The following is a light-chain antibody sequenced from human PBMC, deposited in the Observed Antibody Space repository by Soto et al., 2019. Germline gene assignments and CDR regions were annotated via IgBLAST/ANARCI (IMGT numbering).Light chain of an antibody. CDR3: QLYDSSSWT. J-gene: IGKJ1*01. V-gene: IGKV3-20*01. CDR2: GAS. Sequence: EIVLTQSPGTVSLSPGERATLSCRASQSVSNTHLAWYQQKPGQAPRLLIYGASSRATGFPDRFSGSGSGTDFTLTISRLETEDFAVYYCQLYDSSSWTFGQGTKVDIK. CDR1: QSVSNTH.